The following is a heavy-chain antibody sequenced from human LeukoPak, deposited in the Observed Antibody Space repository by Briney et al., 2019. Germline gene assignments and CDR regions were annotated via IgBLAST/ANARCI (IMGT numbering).Heavy chain of an antibody. Sequence: PGGSLRLSCAASGFTFSSYDMDWVRQAPGKGLEWVADIRFDGRNRYYGGFVKGRFTISRENYKKTMYLKMNSLRIEDTAVYYCLGDFDFWGQGTLVTVSS. J-gene: IGHJ4*02. CDR1: GFTFSSYD. CDR3: LGDFDF. V-gene: IGHV3-30*02. CDR2: IRFDGRNR.